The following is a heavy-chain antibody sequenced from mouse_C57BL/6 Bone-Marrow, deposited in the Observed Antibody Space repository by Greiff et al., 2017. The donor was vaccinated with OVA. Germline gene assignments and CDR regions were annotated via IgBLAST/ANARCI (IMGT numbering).Heavy chain of an antibody. CDR3: AREGYYYGSSYH. V-gene: IGHV3-6*01. Sequence: EVKLEESGPGLVKPSQSLSLTCSVTGYSITSGYYWNWIRQFPGNKLEWMGYISYDGSNNYNPSLKNRISITRDTSKNQFFLKLNSVTTEDTATYYCAREGYYYGSSYHRGKGTTLTVSS. J-gene: IGHJ2*01. CDR1: GYSITSGYY. CDR2: ISYDGSN. D-gene: IGHD1-1*01.